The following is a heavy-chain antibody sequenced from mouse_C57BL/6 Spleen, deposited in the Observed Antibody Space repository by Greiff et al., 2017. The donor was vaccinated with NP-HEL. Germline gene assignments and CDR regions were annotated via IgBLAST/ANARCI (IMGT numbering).Heavy chain of an antibody. CDR3: ARGTTGYDYDGDWYFDV. CDR2: IDPNSGGT. D-gene: IGHD2-4*01. V-gene: IGHV1-72*01. CDR1: GYTFTSYW. J-gene: IGHJ1*03. Sequence: QVQLQQSGAELVKPGASVKLSCKASGYTFTSYWMHWVKQRPGRGLEWIGRIDPNSGGTKYNEKFKSKATLTVDKPSSTAYMQLSSLTSEDSAVYYCARGTTGYDYDGDWYFDVWGTGTTVTVSS.